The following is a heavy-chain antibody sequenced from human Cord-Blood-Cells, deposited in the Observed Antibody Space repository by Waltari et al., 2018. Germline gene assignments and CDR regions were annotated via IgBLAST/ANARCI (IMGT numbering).Heavy chain of an antibody. CDR1: GFTFDDYA. V-gene: IGHV3-9*01. D-gene: IGHD2-2*01. Sequence: EVQLVESGGGVVQPGRSLRLSCAASGFTFDDYAMPWFRQAPGKGLEWVSGISWNSGSIGYADSVKGRFTISRDNAKNSLYLQMNSLRAEDTALYYCAKASDIVVVPAAFDYWGQGTLVTVSS. CDR3: AKASDIVVVPAAFDY. J-gene: IGHJ4*02. CDR2: ISWNSGSI.